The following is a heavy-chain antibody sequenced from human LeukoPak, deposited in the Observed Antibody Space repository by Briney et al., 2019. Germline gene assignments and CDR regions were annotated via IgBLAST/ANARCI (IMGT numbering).Heavy chain of an antibody. V-gene: IGHV3-23*01. CDR3: AKVGGYSYGPNDY. D-gene: IGHD5-18*01. CDR1: GFTFSSYA. CDR2: ISGSGGST. Sequence: PGGSLRLSCAASGFTFSSYAMSWVRQAPGKGLEWVSAISGSGGSTYYADSVKGRFTISRDNSKNTLYLQMNSLRAEVTAVYYCAKVGGYSYGPNDYWGQGTLVTVSS. J-gene: IGHJ4*02.